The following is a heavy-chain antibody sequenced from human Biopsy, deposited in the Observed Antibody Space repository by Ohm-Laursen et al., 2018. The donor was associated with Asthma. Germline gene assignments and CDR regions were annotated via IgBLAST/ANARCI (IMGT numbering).Heavy chain of an antibody. Sequence: SLRLSCAASGFTFHNYVMHWVRQAPGKGLEWVAGIFFDGSNKYYADSVKGRFTISRDNSKDTLYLQVNSLRGDDTAVYYCARAYGGNFFSGAFDIWGQGTMVTVSS. D-gene: IGHD4-23*01. CDR2: IFFDGSNK. J-gene: IGHJ3*02. V-gene: IGHV3-30-3*01. CDR3: ARAYGGNFFSGAFDI. CDR1: GFTFHNYV.